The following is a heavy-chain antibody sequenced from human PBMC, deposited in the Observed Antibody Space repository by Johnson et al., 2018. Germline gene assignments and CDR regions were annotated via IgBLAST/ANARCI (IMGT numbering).Heavy chain of an antibody. D-gene: IGHD5-18*01. CDR3: AKDFSHSYGYRNYYYYMDV. J-gene: IGHJ6*03. V-gene: IGHV3-23*04. CDR2: ITGNGDNT. Sequence: VQLVESGGGLVQPGGSLRLSCVASGFTFRTYAMNWVRQAPGKGLEWVSSITGNGDNTYYADSVKGRFTISRDNSKNTLYLQMNSLRAEDTALYYCAKDFSHSYGYRNYYYYMDVWGKGTTVTVSS. CDR1: GFTFRTYA.